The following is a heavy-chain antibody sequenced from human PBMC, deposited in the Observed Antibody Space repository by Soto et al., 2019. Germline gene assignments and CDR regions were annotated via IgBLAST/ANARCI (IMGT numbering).Heavy chain of an antibody. V-gene: IGHV5-10-1*01. CDR2: IDPSDSYT. Sequence: GESLKISCKGSGYSFTSYWMSWVRQMPGKGLEWMGRIDPSDSYTNYSPSFQGHVTISADKSISTAYLQWSSLKASDTAMYYCAASVQTGTTYEYYFDYWGQGTLVTVSS. CDR1: GYSFTSYW. CDR3: AASVQTGTTYEYYFDY. D-gene: IGHD1-7*01. J-gene: IGHJ4*02.